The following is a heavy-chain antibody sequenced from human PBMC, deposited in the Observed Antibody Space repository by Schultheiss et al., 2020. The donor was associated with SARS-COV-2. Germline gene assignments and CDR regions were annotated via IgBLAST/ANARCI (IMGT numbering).Heavy chain of an antibody. D-gene: IGHD5-24*01. CDR1: GFTFSGSA. Sequence: GGSLRLSCAASGFTFSGSAMHWVRQAPGKGLEWVAVIWYDGSNKYYADSVKGRFTISRDNSKNTLYLQMNSLRAEDTAVYYCARGDGYLDYWGQGTLVTVSS. CDR2: IWYDGSNK. V-gene: IGHV3-33*08. J-gene: IGHJ4*02. CDR3: ARGDGYLDY.